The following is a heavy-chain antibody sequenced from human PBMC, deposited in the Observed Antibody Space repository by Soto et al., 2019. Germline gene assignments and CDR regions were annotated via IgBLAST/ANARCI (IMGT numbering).Heavy chain of an antibody. CDR2: IIPIFGIA. D-gene: IGHD2-2*01. Sequence: QVQLVESGAAVKKPGSSVKVSCKASGGTFSRYSITWVRQAPGHGLEWIGRIIPIFGIASYAQKFQGRVTITADESTSTAYMELTILRSDDTAVYYCAREDRDRETGLVPAAIDGMDVGGQGPTVTVSS. V-gene: IGHV1-69*08. CDR1: GGTFSRYS. CDR3: AREDRDRETGLVPAAIDGMDV. J-gene: IGHJ6*02.